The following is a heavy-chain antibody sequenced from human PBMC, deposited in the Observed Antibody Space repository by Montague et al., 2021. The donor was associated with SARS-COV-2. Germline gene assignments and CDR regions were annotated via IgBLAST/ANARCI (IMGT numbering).Heavy chain of an antibody. V-gene: IGHV6-1*01. CDR3: ARELRRIIMIVDIRGFDY. CDR2: TYYRSKWYN. CDR1: GDSVAGHSAA. J-gene: IGHJ4*02. D-gene: IGHD3-22*01. Sequence: CAISGDSVAGHSAAWDWLTHSPSRHIEWLGGTYYRSKWYNDYAVSVKSXISINPDTSKNQFSLQLNSVTAEDTAVYYCARELRRIIMIVDIRGFDYWGQGTLVTVSS.